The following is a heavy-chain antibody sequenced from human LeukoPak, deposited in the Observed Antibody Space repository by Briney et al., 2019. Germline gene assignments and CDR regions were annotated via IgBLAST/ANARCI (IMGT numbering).Heavy chain of an antibody. J-gene: IGHJ5*01. CDR2: ISAYSGNT. Sequence: ASVKVSCEASGYSFTSYGISWVRQAPGQGLEWMGWISAYSGNTNYADNLQGRLTMTTDTSTSTAHMEWRSLRSDDTAVYYCVRVAMIRGVVFKNWFDSWGQGSLVTVSS. D-gene: IGHD3-10*01. CDR3: VRVAMIRGVVFKNWFDS. V-gene: IGHV1-18*01. CDR1: GYSFTSYG.